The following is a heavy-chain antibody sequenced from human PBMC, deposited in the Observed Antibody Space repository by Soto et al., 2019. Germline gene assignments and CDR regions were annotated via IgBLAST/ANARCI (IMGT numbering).Heavy chain of an antibody. CDR1: GFTFSDSW. Sequence: EVQLVESGGGLVQPGGSLRLSCTASGFTFSDSWMTWVRQAPGKGLEWVARIKPAESEKKYADSVKGRFSISRDNAKNSMYLQMDSLRGEDKAVYYCVRGGSNYASWGQGTLVTVSS. CDR2: IKPAESEK. D-gene: IGHD4-4*01. J-gene: IGHJ5*02. V-gene: IGHV3-7*01. CDR3: VRGGSNYAS.